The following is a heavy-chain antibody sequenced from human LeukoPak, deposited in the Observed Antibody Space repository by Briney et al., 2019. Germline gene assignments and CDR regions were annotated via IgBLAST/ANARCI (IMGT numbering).Heavy chain of an antibody. CDR1: GGSISNYY. CDR2: IYYSGST. Sequence: PSETLSLTCTVSGGSISNYYWSWIRPPPGKGLEWIGYIYYSGSTNYNPSLKSRVTLSVDTSSNQFSLKLNSVTAADTAVYYCARRAYGSGSFNRYHFDYWGQGTLVAVSS. J-gene: IGHJ4*02. CDR3: ARRAYGSGSFNRYHFDY. D-gene: IGHD3-10*01. V-gene: IGHV4-59*08.